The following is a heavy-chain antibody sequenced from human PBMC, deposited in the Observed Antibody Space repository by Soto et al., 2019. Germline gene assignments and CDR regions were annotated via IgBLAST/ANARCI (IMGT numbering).Heavy chain of an antibody. CDR3: KRDGYNYEVYYGMDV. V-gene: IGHV1-69*06. CDR1: GGTFSSYA. D-gene: IGHD5-12*01. CDR2: IIPIFGTA. J-gene: IGHJ6*02. Sequence: ASVNVSFKASGGTFSSYAISWVRQAPGQGLEWMGGIIPIFGTANYAQKFQGRVTITADKSTSTAYVELSSLRSEDTAVYYCKRDGYNYEVYYGMDVWGQGTTVTVSS.